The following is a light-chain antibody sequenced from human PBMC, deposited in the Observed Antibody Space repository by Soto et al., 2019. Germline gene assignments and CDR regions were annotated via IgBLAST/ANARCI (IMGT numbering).Light chain of an antibody. Sequence: QSVLTQPPSVSGAPGQRVTISCTGSSSNIGAGYDVRWYQQLPGTAPKLLIYGNSNRPSGVPDRFSGSKSGTSASLAITGLQAEDEADYYCQSYDSSLSGSLFGGGTKLTVL. CDR2: GNS. CDR1: SSNIGAGYD. CDR3: QSYDSSLSGSL. J-gene: IGLJ2*01. V-gene: IGLV1-40*01.